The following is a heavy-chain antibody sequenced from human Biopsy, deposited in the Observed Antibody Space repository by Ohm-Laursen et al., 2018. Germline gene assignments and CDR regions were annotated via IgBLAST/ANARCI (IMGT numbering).Heavy chain of an antibody. V-gene: IGHV3-30*18. D-gene: IGHD6-19*01. CDR2: TSFDESNK. J-gene: IGHJ3*02. Sequence: SLRLSCAASGFGFYAMHWVRQPPGKGLEWLAVTSFDESNKFYAESVRGRFTISRDRSRDTLYLQMNRLTNEDTALYYCAKDGGQWLGGAFDIWGHGTMVIVAS. CDR3: AKDGGQWLGGAFDI. CDR1: GFGFYA.